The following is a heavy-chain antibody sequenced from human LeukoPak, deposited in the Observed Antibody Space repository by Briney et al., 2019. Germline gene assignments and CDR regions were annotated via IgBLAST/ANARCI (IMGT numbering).Heavy chain of an antibody. D-gene: IGHD1-14*01. CDR1: GGSFSGYY. Sequence: SETLSLTCAVYGGSFSGYYWSWIRQPPGKGLEWIGEINHSGSTNHNPSLKSRVTISVDTSKNQFSLKLSSVTAADTAVYYCARVARGITRSYYYYMDVWGKGTTVTVSS. CDR3: ARVARGITRSYYYYMDV. V-gene: IGHV4-34*01. J-gene: IGHJ6*03. CDR2: INHSGST.